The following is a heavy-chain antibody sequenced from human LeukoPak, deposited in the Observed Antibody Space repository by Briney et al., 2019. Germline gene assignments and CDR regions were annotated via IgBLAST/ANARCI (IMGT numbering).Heavy chain of an antibody. Sequence: GGSLRLSCAASGFTFSSYAMSWVRQAPGKGLEWVSAISGSGGSTYYADSVKGRFTISRDNAKNSLYLQMNSLRAEDTAVYYCARPYDFWSGYFDYWGQATLVTVSP. D-gene: IGHD3-3*01. CDR2: ISGSGGST. V-gene: IGHV3-23*01. CDR1: GFTFSSYA. J-gene: IGHJ4*02. CDR3: ARPYDFWSGYFDY.